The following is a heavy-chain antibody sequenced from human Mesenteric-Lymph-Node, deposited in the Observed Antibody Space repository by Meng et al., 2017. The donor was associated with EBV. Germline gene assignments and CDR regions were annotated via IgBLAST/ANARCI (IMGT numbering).Heavy chain of an antibody. CDR2: IYHSSGTT. D-gene: IGHD6-13*01. V-gene: IGHV4-4*02. CDR3: ARLPPTTGYGTARSY. Sequence: QVQLQESGPGLEKPSETLSPTCAVSGVSISNGAYYWNWLRQTPGKGLEWLGEIYHSSGTTNYNPSLKSRVTISLDKSKNQFSLNLSSVTAADTAVYYCARLPPTTGYGTARSYWGQGTLVTVSS. CDR1: GVSISNGAYY. J-gene: IGHJ4*02.